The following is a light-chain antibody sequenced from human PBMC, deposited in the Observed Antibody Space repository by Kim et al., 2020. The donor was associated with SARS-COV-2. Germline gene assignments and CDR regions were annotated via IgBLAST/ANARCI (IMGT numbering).Light chain of an antibody. J-gene: IGLJ3*02. V-gene: IGLV10-54*01. CDR2: RNN. Sequence: QTATLTCIGNSNNVGVEAAVWLQQHQGHPPKLLFYRNNNRPSGISERLSASRSGNTASLTITGLQPEDEADYYCSAWDSSLSAWVFGGGTQLTVL. CDR1: SNNVGVEA. CDR3: SAWDSSLSAWV.